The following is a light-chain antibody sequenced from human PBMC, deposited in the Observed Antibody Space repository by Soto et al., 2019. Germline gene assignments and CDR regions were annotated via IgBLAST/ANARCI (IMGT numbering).Light chain of an antibody. CDR3: SSYAGSNTSYV. Sequence: QSALTQPPSASGSPGQSVTISCTGTSSGVGGYNYVSWYQQHPGKVPKLMIYEVSKRPSGVPDRFSGSKSGNTASLTVSGLQAEDEADYYCSSYAGSNTSYVFGTGTKVTVL. J-gene: IGLJ1*01. CDR2: EVS. CDR1: SSGVGGYNY. V-gene: IGLV2-8*01.